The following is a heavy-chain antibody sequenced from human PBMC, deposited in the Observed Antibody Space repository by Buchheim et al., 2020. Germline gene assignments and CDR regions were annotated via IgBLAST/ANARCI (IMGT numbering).Heavy chain of an antibody. J-gene: IGHJ5*01. CDR1: GDSLNSYY. CDR2: IFYSGST. V-gene: IGHV4-59*01. D-gene: IGHD6-13*01. Sequence: QVQLQESGPGLVKPSETLSLTCSVSGDSLNSYYWSWIRQPPGKELEWIGYIFYSGSTYYRPSLRSRAFISVDTSRHKFSLRLRSVTAADTAVYYCARGRRNYSRGWFDPWGQGT. CDR3: ARGRRNYSRGWFDP.